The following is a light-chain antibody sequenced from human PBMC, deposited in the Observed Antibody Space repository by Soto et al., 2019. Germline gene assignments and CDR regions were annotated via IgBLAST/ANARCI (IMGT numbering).Light chain of an antibody. CDR1: QSISSD. V-gene: IGKV1-39*01. Sequence: DLQMTQSPSSLSASVGDRVIITCRASQSISSDLNWYQQKPGKAPNLLIYAASSLQSGVPSRFSGSGSGTDFTLTSSSLQPEDFATYYCQQSYSTPRTFGQGTKVEIK. CDR2: AAS. J-gene: IGKJ1*01. CDR3: QQSYSTPRT.